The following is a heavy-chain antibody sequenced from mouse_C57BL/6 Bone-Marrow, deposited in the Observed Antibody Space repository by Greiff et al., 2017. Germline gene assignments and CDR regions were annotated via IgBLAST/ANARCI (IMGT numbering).Heavy chain of an antibody. CDR1: GYTFTSYW. CDR3: ARWGFAY. Sequence: QVQLKQPGAELVKPGASVKLSCKASGYTFTSYWMQWVKQRPGQGLEWIGEIDPSDSYTNYNQKFKGKATLTVDTSSITAYMQLSSLTSEDSAVYYCARWGFAYWGQGTLVTVSA. J-gene: IGHJ3*01. CDR2: IDPSDSYT. V-gene: IGHV1-50*01.